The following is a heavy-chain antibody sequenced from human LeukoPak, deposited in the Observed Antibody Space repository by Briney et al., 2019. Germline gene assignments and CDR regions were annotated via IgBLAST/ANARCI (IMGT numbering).Heavy chain of an antibody. D-gene: IGHD3-22*01. J-gene: IGHJ4*02. CDR3: TARGYYYDNSGYPPLWY. CDR2: IKSKPDGGTT. Sequence: PGGSLRLSCAASGFTFSKVWMNWVRQAPGKGLKWVGRIKSKPDGGTTDYAAPVKGRFTISRDDSKNTLYLQMNSLKTEDTAVYYCTARGYYYDNSGYPPLWYWGQGTLATVSS. CDR1: GFTFSKVW. V-gene: IGHV3-15*01.